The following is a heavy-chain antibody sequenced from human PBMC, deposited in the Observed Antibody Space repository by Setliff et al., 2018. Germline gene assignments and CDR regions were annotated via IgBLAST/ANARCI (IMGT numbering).Heavy chain of an antibody. CDR2: IKQDGSEI. V-gene: IGHV3-7*03. CDR1: GLTFSSYW. Sequence: GGSLRLSCAASGLTFSSYWMTWVRQAPGKGLEWLANIKQDGSEIYSVDSVKGRFSISRDNAKNSLYLQMNSLRAEDTAVYCCAKLVWLTTWYYMDVWGKGTTVTVSS. D-gene: IGHD5-18*01. CDR3: AKLVWLTTWYYMDV. J-gene: IGHJ6*03.